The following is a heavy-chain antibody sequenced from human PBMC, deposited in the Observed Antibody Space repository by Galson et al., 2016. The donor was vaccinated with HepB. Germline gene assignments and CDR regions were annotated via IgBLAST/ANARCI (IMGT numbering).Heavy chain of an antibody. J-gene: IGHJ4*02. D-gene: IGHD2-15*01. V-gene: IGHV2-5*02. CDR1: GFSVSTNGLG. CDR3: AHSRRLDHCSGGSCYYFDY. CDR2: IYWDDDK. Sequence: PALVTPTQTLTLTCTFSGFSVSTNGLGVGWIRQPPGKALEWLTIIYWDDDKRYSPSLRSRLTITKDTSKNQVVLTMPNMDPMDTATYYCAHSRRLDHCSGGSCYYFDYWGQGTLVIVSS.